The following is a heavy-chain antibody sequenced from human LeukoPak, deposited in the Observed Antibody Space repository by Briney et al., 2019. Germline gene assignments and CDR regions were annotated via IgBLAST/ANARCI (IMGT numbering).Heavy chain of an antibody. CDR1: GASISSGNYY. J-gene: IGHJ5*02. Sequence: SQTLSLTCTVSGASISSGNYYWTWVRQPAGKGLEWIGRSYPSGSANYNPSLKSRVTMSVDTSNNQFSLKLSSVTAADTAVYYCARGRYYYDTSGYVVWLDPWGQGTLVTVSS. D-gene: IGHD3-22*01. CDR2: SYPSGSA. V-gene: IGHV4-61*02. CDR3: ARGRYYYDTSGYVVWLDP.